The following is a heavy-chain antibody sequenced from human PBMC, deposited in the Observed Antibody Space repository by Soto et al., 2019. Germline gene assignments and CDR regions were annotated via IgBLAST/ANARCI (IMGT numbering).Heavy chain of an antibody. CDR1: GGSISSSNW. V-gene: IGHV4-4*02. CDR2: IYHSGST. D-gene: IGHD3-3*01. J-gene: IGHJ4*02. CDR3: ARDTRLGFGVVSYFDY. Sequence: SETLSLTCAVSGGSISSSNWWSWVRQPPGKGLEWIGEIYHSGSTNYNPSLRSRVTTSVDKSKNQFSLKLSSVTAADTAVYYCARDTRLGFGVVSYFDYWGQGTLVTVSS.